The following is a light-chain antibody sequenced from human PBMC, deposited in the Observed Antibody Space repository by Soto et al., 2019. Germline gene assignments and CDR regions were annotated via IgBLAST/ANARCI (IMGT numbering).Light chain of an antibody. Sequence: EIGLTQSPGTLSLSPGERATLSCRASQSVSSNYLAWYQQKPGQAPRLLIYGASSRTTGIPDRFSGSGSGADFTLSISRLEPEDFAVYYCQQYGSAPQTFGGGTKVEIK. CDR2: GAS. J-gene: IGKJ4*01. V-gene: IGKV3-20*01. CDR1: QSVSSNY. CDR3: QQYGSAPQT.